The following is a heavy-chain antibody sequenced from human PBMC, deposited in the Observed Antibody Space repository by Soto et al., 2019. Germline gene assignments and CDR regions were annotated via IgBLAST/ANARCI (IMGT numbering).Heavy chain of an antibody. J-gene: IGHJ6*02. CDR2: INHNSGGT. CDR1: GYTFIGNY. D-gene: IGHD4-17*01. CDR3: ARGGDYGYYGMAV. Sequence: ASVKVSCKASGYTFIGNYMHWVRQAPGQGLEWMGWINHNSGGTNYGQKFKGRVTMTSDSSISTAYMELTRLTSDDTAVYYCARGGDYGYYGMAVWGQGTTVTVSS. V-gene: IGHV1-2*02.